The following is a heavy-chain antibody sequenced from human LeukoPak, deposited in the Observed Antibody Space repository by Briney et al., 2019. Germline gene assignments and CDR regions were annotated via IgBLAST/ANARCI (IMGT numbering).Heavy chain of an antibody. CDR1: GGSISSGSYY. Sequence: SETLSLTCTVSGGSISSGSYYWSWIRQPAGKGLEWIGRIYTSGSTNYNPSLKSRVTISVDTSKNQFSLKLSSVTAADTAVYYCARTGYSSGWFPRTPHQFDYWGQGTLVTVSS. CDR2: IYTSGST. J-gene: IGHJ4*02. V-gene: IGHV4-61*02. CDR3: ARTGYSSGWFPRTPHQFDY. D-gene: IGHD6-19*01.